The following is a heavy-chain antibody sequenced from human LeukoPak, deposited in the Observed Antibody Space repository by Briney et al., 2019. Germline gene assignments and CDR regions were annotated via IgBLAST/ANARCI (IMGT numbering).Heavy chain of an antibody. CDR3: TRCNEWFGDDR. CDR1: GFSFSSYA. Sequence: PGGSLRLSCVASGFSFSSYAMIWVRQAPGEGLEGLSSISGSGGSTYYADSVKGRFTISRDNSKKTLDLQMNSLRVEDTAVYYCTRCNEWFGDDRWGQGTLVTVSS. CDR2: ISGSGGST. J-gene: IGHJ5*02. V-gene: IGHV3-23*01. D-gene: IGHD3-10*01.